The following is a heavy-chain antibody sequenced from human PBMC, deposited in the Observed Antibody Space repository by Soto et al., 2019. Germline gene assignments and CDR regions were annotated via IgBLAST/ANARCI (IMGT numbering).Heavy chain of an antibody. Sequence: QVQLVESGGGVVQPGRSLRLSCAASGFTFSSYGMHWVRQAPGKGLEWVAVISYDGSNKYYADSVKGRFTISRDNSKNTLYLQMNSLRAEDTAVYYCAKDLSLWFGEYYYGMDVWGQGTTVTVSS. CDR2: ISYDGSNK. CDR1: GFTFSSYG. CDR3: AKDLSLWFGEYYYGMDV. D-gene: IGHD3-10*01. V-gene: IGHV3-30*18. J-gene: IGHJ6*02.